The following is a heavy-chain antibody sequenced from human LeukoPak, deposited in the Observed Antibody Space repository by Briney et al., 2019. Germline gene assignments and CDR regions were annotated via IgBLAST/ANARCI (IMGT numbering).Heavy chain of an antibody. CDR3: ARGRYNYGYISDY. V-gene: IGHV3-21*01. D-gene: IGHD5-18*01. J-gene: IGHJ4*02. CDR2: ISSSSIYI. Sequence: PGGSLRLSCAASGFTFSSYSMNWVRQAPGKGLEWVSSISSSSIYIYYADSVKGRFTISRDNAKNSLYLQMNSLRAEDTAVYYCARGRYNYGYISDYWGQGTLVTVSS. CDR1: GFTFSSYS.